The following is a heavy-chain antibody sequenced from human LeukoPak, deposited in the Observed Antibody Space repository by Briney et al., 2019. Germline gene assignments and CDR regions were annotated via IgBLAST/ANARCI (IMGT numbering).Heavy chain of an antibody. CDR1: GYTFTGYY. Sequence: WASVKVSCKASGYTFTGYYMHWARQAPGQGLEWMGWINPNSGGTNYAQKFQGRVTMTRDTSISTAYMELSRLRSDDTAVYYCARDDLITGTTPDYWGQGTLVTVSS. V-gene: IGHV1-2*02. J-gene: IGHJ4*02. CDR2: INPNSGGT. CDR3: ARDDLITGTTPDY. D-gene: IGHD1-7*01.